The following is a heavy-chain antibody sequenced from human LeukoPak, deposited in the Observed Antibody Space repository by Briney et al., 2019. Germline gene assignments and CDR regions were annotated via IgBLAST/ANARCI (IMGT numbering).Heavy chain of an antibody. V-gene: IGHV3-7*01. D-gene: IGHD2-15*01. CDR2: IKQDGSEK. Sequence: GGSLRLSCAASGFTFSSYWMSWVRQAPGKGLEWVANIKQDGSEKYYVDSVKGRFIISRDNAKNSLYLQMNSLRAEDTAVYYCARQLWWNCSGGSCYSVPPDYYYYYGMDVWGQGTTVTVSS. CDR3: ARQLWWNCSGGSCYSVPPDYYYYYGMDV. J-gene: IGHJ6*02. CDR1: GFTFSSYW.